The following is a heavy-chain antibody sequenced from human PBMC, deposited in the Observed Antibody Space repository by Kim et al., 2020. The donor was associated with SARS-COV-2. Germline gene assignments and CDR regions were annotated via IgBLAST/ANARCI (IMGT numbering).Heavy chain of an antibody. V-gene: IGHV3-21*01. CDR1: GFTFSSYS. D-gene: IGHD6-19*01. Sequence: GGSLRLSCAASGFTFSSYSMNWVRQAPGKGLEWVSSISSSSSYIYYADSVKGRFTISRDNAKNSLYLQMNSLRAEDTAVYYCARDGAIAVAAVPAYYYGMDVWGQGTTVTVSS. CDR2: ISSSSSYI. J-gene: IGHJ6*02. CDR3: ARDGAIAVAAVPAYYYGMDV.